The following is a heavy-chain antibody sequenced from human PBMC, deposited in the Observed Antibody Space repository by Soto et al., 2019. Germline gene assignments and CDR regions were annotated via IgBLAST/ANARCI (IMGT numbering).Heavy chain of an antibody. Sequence: GGSQRDSWGAAGVTVDTFNVNWVRQDQGKGLEWVSAISGSGGSTYYADSVKGRFTMSRDNSKNTLYLQMNSLRAEDTAVYYCAKDFDPETFEPGVLRYFDWLVPSPPAFDIWGQGTMVPVSS. CDR1: GVTVDTFN. CDR3: AKDFDPETFEPGVLRYFDWLVPSPPAFDI. J-gene: IGHJ3*02. D-gene: IGHD3-9*01. V-gene: IGHV3-23*01. CDR2: ISGSGGST.